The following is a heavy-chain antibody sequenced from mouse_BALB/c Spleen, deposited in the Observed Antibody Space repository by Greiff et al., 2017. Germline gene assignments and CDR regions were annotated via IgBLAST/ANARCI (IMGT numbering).Heavy chain of an antibody. J-gene: IGHJ2*01. CDR3: ARGAYYGSSPPFDY. Sequence: VHVKQSGPELVKPGASMKISCKASGYSFTGYTMNWVKQSHGKNLEWIGLINPYNGGTSYNQKFKGKATLTVDKSSSTAYMELLSLTSEDSAVYYCARGAYYGSSPPFDYWGQGTTLTVSS. V-gene: IGHV1-18*01. CDR1: GYSFTGYT. CDR2: INPYNGGT. D-gene: IGHD1-1*01.